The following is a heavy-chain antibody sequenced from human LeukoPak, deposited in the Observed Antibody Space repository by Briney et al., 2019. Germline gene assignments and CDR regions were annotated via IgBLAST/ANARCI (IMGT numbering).Heavy chain of an antibody. D-gene: IGHD6-13*01. CDR1: RFTFSSYG. J-gene: IGHJ6*03. Sequence: GGSLRLSCAASRFTFSSYGMHWVRQAPGKGLEWVAVISYDGSNKYYADSVKGRFTISRDNSKNTLYLQMNSLRAEDTAVYYCAKDVTAAAGNYYYMDVWGKGTTVTVSS. CDR3: AKDVTAAAGNYYYMDV. V-gene: IGHV3-30*18. CDR2: ISYDGSNK.